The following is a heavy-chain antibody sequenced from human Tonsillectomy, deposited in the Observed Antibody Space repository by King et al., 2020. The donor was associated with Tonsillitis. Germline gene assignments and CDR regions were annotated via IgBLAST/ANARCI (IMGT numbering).Heavy chain of an antibody. Sequence: EVQLVESGGGLVQPGGSLRLSCAASGFTFSSYSMSWVRQAPGKGLEWVANIKQDGSEKYYVDSVKGRFTIYRDNAKNSLYLQMNSLRAEDTAVYYGARDLATIRAVESPFDCWGKGTLVTVSS. CDR3: ARDLATIRAVESPFDC. D-gene: IGHD4/OR15-4a*01. V-gene: IGHV3-7*01. CDR2: IKQDGSEK. J-gene: IGHJ4*02. CDR1: GFTFSSYS.